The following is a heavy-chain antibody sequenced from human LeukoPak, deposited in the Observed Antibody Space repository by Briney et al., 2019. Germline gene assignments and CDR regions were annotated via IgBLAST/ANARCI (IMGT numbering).Heavy chain of an antibody. J-gene: IGHJ4*02. Sequence: PSETLSLTCTVSGGSISSYYWSWIRQPPGKGLEWIGYIYYSGSTNYNPSLKSRVTISVDTSKNQFSLKLSSVTAADTAVYYCAKGTGPNDYWGQGTLVTVSS. CDR1: GGSISSYY. V-gene: IGHV4-59*01. CDR3: AKGTGPNDY. CDR2: IYYSGST. D-gene: IGHD3/OR15-3a*01.